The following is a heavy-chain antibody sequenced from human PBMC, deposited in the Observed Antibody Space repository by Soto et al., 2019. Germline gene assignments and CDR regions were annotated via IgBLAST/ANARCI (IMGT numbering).Heavy chain of an antibody. Sequence: QAPGQRLEWMGWINAGNGNTKHSQKFQGRVTITADESTSXAYXELSSLRSEDTAVYYCAVEIAARWFDPWGQGTLVTVSS. D-gene: IGHD6-13*01. J-gene: IGHJ5*02. V-gene: IGHV1-3*01. CDR3: AVEIAARWFDP. CDR2: INAGNGNT.